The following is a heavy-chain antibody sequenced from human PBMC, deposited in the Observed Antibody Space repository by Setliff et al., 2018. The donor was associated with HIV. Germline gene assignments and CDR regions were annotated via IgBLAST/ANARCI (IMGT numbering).Heavy chain of an antibody. J-gene: IGHJ6*03. D-gene: IGHD5-12*01. CDR3: ARDCYNYKKGTSYMDV. Sequence: SETLSLTCTVSGGSINNYFWSWIRQPPGKGLEWLGCLYYTGRANYNPSLKSRLTVSVDTSKNQFSLKLSSVTASDTAVYYCARDCYNYKKGTSYMDVWGKGTTVTVSS. V-gene: IGHV4-59*01. CDR1: GGSINNYF. CDR2: LYYTGRA.